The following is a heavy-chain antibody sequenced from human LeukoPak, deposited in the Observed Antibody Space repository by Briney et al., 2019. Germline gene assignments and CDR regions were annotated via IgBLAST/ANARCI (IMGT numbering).Heavy chain of an antibody. CDR3: ATDSLVANF. CDR2: IKSKTNGETT. V-gene: IGHV3-15*01. J-gene: IGHJ4*02. Sequence: PGRSLRLSCAASGFTFSSYAMHWVRQAPGKGLEWVGRIKSKTNGETTDYAAPVKGRFTILRDDSKNTVYLQMNSLKTEDTALYYCATDSLVANFWGQGTLVTVSS. CDR1: GFTFSSYA. D-gene: IGHD5-12*01.